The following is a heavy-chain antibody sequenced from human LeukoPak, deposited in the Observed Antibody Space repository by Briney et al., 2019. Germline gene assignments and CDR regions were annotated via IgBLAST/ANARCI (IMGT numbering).Heavy chain of an antibody. D-gene: IGHD2/OR15-2a*01. CDR2: IYKSGST. J-gene: IGHJ6*03. V-gene: IGHV4-4*07. Sequence: SETLSLTCTVSGESINPYYWNWIRQPAGKGLEWIGHIYKSGSTNYNPSLKSRVTMSLDTSKNQFSLKLGSVTAADTAVYFCARSFLDYMDVWGKGTTVTVSS. CDR1: GESINPYY. CDR3: ARSFLDYMDV.